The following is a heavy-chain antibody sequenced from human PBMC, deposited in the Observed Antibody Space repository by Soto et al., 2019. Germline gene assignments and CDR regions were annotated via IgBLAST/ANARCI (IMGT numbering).Heavy chain of an antibody. CDR2: MNPNSGNT. J-gene: IGHJ5*02. Sequence: ASVKVSCKASGYTFTSYDINWVRQATGQGLEWMGWMNPNSGNTGYAQKFQGRVTMTRNTSISTAYMELSSLRSEDTAVYYCARSIGYYDFWSGYLSYEIGPDWFDPWGHGTLVTVSS. V-gene: IGHV1-8*01. CDR1: GYTFTSYD. CDR3: ARSIGYYDFWSGYLSYEIGPDWFDP. D-gene: IGHD3-3*01.